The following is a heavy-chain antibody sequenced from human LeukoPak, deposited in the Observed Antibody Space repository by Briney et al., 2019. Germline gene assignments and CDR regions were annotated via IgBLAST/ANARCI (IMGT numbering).Heavy chain of an antibody. CDR2: MSPASGNT. CDR3: ARGPPNWGFDS. Sequence: ASVKISCKASGYTFTSYDLNWVRRATGQGLEWMGWMSPASGNTGYAQEFQGRVTMTRDTSVSTAYMELNSLRSEDTAVYYCARGPPNWGFDSWGQGTLVTVSS. D-gene: IGHD7-27*01. J-gene: IGHJ4*02. V-gene: IGHV1-8*01. CDR1: GYTFTSYD.